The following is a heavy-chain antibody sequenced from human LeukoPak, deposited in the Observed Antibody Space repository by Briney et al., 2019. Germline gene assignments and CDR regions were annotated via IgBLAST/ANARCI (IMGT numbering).Heavy chain of an antibody. CDR3: SKNEAPAAEYYYYYGMDV. J-gene: IGHJ6*02. D-gene: IGHD2-2*01. V-gene: IGHV3-23*01. CDR2: ISGSGDST. CDR1: GFTFSSYA. Sequence: GGSLRLSCAASGFTFSSYAMSWVRQAPGKGLEWVSIISGSGDSTYYADSVKGRFTISRDNSKNTLYLQMNSLRAEDTAVYYCSKNEAPAAEYYYYYGMDVWAKGPQSPSP.